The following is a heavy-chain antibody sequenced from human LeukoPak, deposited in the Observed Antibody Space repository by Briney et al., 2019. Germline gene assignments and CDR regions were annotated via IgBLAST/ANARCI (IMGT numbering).Heavy chain of an antibody. D-gene: IGHD3-10*01. Sequence: ASVKVSCKASGYTFTGYYMHWVRQAPGQGLEWMGWINPNSGGTNYAQKFQGRVTMTRDTSISTAYMELSRLRSDDTAVYYCARGHPTYGSGRYSWFDPWGQGTLVTVSS. CDR1: GYTFTGYY. CDR2: INPNSGGT. V-gene: IGHV1-2*02. CDR3: ARGHPTYGSGRYSWFDP. J-gene: IGHJ5*02.